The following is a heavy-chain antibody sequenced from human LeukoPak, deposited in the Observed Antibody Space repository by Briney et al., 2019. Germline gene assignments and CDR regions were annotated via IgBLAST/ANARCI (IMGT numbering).Heavy chain of an antibody. J-gene: IGHJ5*02. CDR3: ARHYGP. Sequence: PSATLSLTCAVYGGSFSGYYWSWIRQPPGKGLEWIGSIYDSGSTYYNPSLKSRVTISVDTSKNQFSLKLNSVTAADTAVYYCARHYGPWGQGTLVTVSS. D-gene: IGHD3-16*01. CDR1: GGSFSGYY. CDR2: IYDSGST. V-gene: IGHV4-34*01.